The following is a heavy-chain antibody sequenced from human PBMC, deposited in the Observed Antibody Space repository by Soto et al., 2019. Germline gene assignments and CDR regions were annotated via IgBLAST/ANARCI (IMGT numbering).Heavy chain of an antibody. CDR2: IYHSLSI. J-gene: IGHJ4*02. CDR1: SGSFSGYY. CDR3: ARHGGYYFDY. D-gene: IGHD3-16*01. Sequence: PSETLSLTCAVYSGSFSGYYWSWIRQPPGKGLEWIEEIYHSLSIVYNPSLKSRVTISGDSSKNQFSLKLSSVTAADTAVYYCARHGGYYFDYWGQGTLVTVSS. V-gene: IGHV4-34*01.